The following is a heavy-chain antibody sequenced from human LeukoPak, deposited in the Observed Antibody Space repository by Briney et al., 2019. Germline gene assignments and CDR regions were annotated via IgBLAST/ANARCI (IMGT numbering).Heavy chain of an antibody. Sequence: PSETLSLTCTVSGGSISSYYWSWIRQPPGKGLEWLGYIYYSGSTNYNPSLKSRVTISVDTSKNQFSLKLSSVTAADTAVYYCARTVGRDYYYYYYMDVWGKGTTVTVSS. CDR3: ARTVGRDYYYYYYMDV. J-gene: IGHJ6*03. V-gene: IGHV4-59*01. D-gene: IGHD1-14*01. CDR1: GGSISSYY. CDR2: IYYSGST.